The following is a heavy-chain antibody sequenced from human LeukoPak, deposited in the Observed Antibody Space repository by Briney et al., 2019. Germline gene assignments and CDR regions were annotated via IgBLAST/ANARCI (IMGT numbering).Heavy chain of an antibody. J-gene: IGHJ4*02. CDR1: GFTFSDYG. V-gene: IGHV3-30*02. CDR3: ARVLFFRSSFDY. CDR2: IRYDGSNK. Sequence: GGSLRLSCAASGFTFSDYGMVWVRQAPGKGLEWVAFIRYDGSNKYYADSVKGRFTISRDNSKNTLYLQMNSLRAEDTAVYYCARVLFFRSSFDYWGQGTLVTVSS. D-gene: IGHD6-13*01.